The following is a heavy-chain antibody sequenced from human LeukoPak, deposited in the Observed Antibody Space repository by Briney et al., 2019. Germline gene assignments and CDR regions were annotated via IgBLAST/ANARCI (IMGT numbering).Heavy chain of an antibody. CDR2: ISGSGGST. D-gene: IGHD2-8*01. Sequence: GVSLRLSCVVSGFIFNNYDMSWVRQAPGKGLEWVSAISGSGGSTYYADSVKRRFTISRDNSKHTLYLQMHSLRVEDTAIYYCVNGRGTWYARVDYWGQGTLVSVSS. V-gene: IGHV3-23*01. CDR1: GFIFNNYD. CDR3: VNGRGTWYARVDY. J-gene: IGHJ4*02.